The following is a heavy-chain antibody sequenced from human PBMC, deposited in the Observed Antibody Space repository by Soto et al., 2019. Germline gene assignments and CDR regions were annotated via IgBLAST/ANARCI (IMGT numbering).Heavy chain of an antibody. CDR1: GGSFSGYY. V-gene: IGHV4-34*01. CDR2: IKHRGGT. Sequence: QVQLQQWGAGLLKPSATLSLTCAVYGGSFSGYYWSWIRQPPGKGLEWIGEIKHRGGTNYNPSLKSRSTISVDTSKNQFSLKLTSVTAADTAVFYCARTYSSSGSPLEYWGQGTLVTVSS. CDR3: ARTYSSSGSPLEY. J-gene: IGHJ4*02. D-gene: IGHD6-13*01.